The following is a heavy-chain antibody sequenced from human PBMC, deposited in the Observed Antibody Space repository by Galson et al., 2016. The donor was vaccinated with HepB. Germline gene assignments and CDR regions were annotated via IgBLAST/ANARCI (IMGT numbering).Heavy chain of an antibody. Sequence: QSGAEVKKPGESLKISCKGSGYSFTSYWIGWVRQMPGKGLEWMGIIYPGDSDTRYSPSFQGQVTISADKAISTAYLQWSSLKASDTAMYYCARNFIGLDCSGGRCNLPAFDIWGQGTMVTVSS. J-gene: IGHJ3*02. CDR1: GYSFTSYW. D-gene: IGHD2-15*01. CDR3: ARNFIGLDCSGGRCNLPAFDI. CDR2: IYPGDSDT. V-gene: IGHV5-51*01.